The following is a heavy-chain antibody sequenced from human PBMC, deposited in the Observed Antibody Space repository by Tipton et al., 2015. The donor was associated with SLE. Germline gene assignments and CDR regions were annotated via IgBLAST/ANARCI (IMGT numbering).Heavy chain of an antibody. CDR1: GGSISSYY. V-gene: IGHV4-59*01. J-gene: IGHJ3*01. Sequence: LRLSCTVSGGSISSYYWNWIRQPPGKGLEWIGYMFYSDSGSADYNPSLKSRVTISVDTAKNQFSLKLDSVTAADTAVYYCARQSEGFDLWGPGTLVTVSS. CDR2: MFYSDSGSA. CDR3: ARQSEGFDL.